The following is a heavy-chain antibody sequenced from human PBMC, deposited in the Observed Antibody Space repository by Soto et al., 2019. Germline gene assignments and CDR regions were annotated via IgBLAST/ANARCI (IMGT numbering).Heavy chain of an antibody. D-gene: IGHD3-16*01. V-gene: IGHV3-23*01. CDR1: GFTFSNYA. CDR3: AKDLSSLAWLAFGAPFES. J-gene: IGHJ4*02. Sequence: EVHLLESGGDVVQPGRSLRLSCAASGFTFSNYAMNWIRQAPGKGLEWLSSISANGRNAYYADSVKGRFTISRDRSKNTLYLQFDSLRVEDTAIYFCAKDLSSLAWLAFGAPFESWGQGTLVTVSS. CDR2: ISANGRNA.